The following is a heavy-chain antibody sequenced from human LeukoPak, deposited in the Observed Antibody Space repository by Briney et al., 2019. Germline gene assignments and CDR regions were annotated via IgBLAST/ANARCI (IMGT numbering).Heavy chain of an antibody. J-gene: IGHJ6*03. V-gene: IGHV3-23*01. CDR2: ISGIHYNT. Sequence: GGSLRLSCAASGFAFSSYDMTWVRQAPGKGLEWVSGISGIHYNTYYADSVKGRFTISRDNSKNTLYLQMNSLRSEDTAVYYCAKDSYYYYIDVWGKGTTVTVSS. CDR1: GFAFSSYD. CDR3: AKDSYYYYIDV.